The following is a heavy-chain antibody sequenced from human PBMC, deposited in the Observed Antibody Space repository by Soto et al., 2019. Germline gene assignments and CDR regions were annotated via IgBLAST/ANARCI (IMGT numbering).Heavy chain of an antibody. D-gene: IGHD3-10*01. Sequence: EVQLVESGGGSVQTGGSLRISCAASGFTFGSYWMDWVRQAPGKGLVWVSRINGDGSRTTYADSVKGRFTISRDNAQNTLYPQMNSLRADDTAVYYCSRETLWFGESPKSGGQGTLVTVSS. J-gene: IGHJ4*02. CDR3: SRETLWFGESPKS. CDR2: INGDGSRT. V-gene: IGHV3-74*01. CDR1: GFTFGSYW.